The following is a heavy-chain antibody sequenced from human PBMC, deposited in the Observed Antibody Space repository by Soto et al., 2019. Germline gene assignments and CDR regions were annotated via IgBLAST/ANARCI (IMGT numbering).Heavy chain of an antibody. CDR1: GFTFRSYV. J-gene: IGHJ4*02. Sequence: QVQLVESGGGVVQPGTSLRLSSVGSGFTFRSYVIHWVRQAPGKGLEWVALTSYDGSNKYYDDSVKGRFTISRDNSRNTVDVQMDSLRLEDTALYYCARWGTTGGLDVWGQGTLVSVSS. D-gene: IGHD3-16*01. CDR2: TSYDGSNK. V-gene: IGHV3-30*19. CDR3: ARWGTTGGLDV.